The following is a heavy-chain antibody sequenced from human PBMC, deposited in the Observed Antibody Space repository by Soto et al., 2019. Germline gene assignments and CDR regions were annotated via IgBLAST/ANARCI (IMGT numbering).Heavy chain of an antibody. CDR2: INSDGSRT. J-gene: IGHJ6*03. CDR3: VRDGPLSTVTTTYYMDV. V-gene: IGHV3-74*01. Sequence: PGGSLRLSCAASGFTFSNYWIHGVRQAPGKGLVWVSRINSDGSRTTYTDSVRGRFTISRDNAKNKVYLQMNSLRAEDTAVYYCVRDGPLSTVTTTYYMDVWGKGTTVTVSS. D-gene: IGHD4-17*01. CDR1: GFTFSNYW.